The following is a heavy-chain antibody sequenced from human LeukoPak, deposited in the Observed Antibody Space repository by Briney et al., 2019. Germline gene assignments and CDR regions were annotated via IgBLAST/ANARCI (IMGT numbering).Heavy chain of an antibody. Sequence: SETLSLTCAVYGGSFSGYYWSWIRQPPGKGLEWIGEINHSGSTNYNPSLKSRVTISVDTSKNQFSLKLSSVTAADTAVYYCARAIAKSGYDQPRLPYYYYYGMDVWGQGTTVTVSS. V-gene: IGHV4-34*01. CDR3: ARAIAKSGYDQPRLPYYYYYGMDV. CDR1: GGSFSGYY. J-gene: IGHJ6*02. D-gene: IGHD5-12*01. CDR2: INHSGST.